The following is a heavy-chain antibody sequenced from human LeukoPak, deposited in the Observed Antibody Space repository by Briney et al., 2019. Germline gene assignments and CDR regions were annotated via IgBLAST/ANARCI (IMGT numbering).Heavy chain of an antibody. Sequence: PSETLSLTCTVSGGSISSYYWSWIRQPPGKGLEWIGYIYYSGSTNYNPSLKSRVTISVDTSKNQFFLKLSSVTAADTAVYYCARRMRGGWFDPWGQGTLVTVSS. D-gene: IGHD3-10*01. CDR2: IYYSGST. CDR3: ARRMRGGWFDP. CDR1: GGSISSYY. V-gene: IGHV4-59*08. J-gene: IGHJ5*02.